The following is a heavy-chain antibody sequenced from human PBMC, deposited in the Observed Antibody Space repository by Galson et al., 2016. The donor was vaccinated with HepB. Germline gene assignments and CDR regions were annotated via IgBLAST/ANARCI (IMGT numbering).Heavy chain of an antibody. J-gene: IGHJ6*02. Sequence: SVKVSCKASGYTFTTYPVNWLRQAPGQGLEWMGWINTNTGNPTFAQDFTGRFVFSLDTSVSTAYLQIISLKAEDTAVYFCARASCGDDCNQYYYYYYGLDVWGQGTTVAVSS. D-gene: IGHD2-21*02. V-gene: IGHV7-4-1*02. CDR2: INTNTGNP. CDR3: ARASCGDDCNQYYYYYYGLDV. CDR1: GYTFTTYP.